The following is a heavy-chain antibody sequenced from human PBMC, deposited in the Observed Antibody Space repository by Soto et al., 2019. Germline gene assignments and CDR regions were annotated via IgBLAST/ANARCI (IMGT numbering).Heavy chain of an antibody. CDR3: AGHGTAARKYYYYYMDV. J-gene: IGHJ6*03. V-gene: IGHV4-59*08. D-gene: IGHD6-6*01. CDR2: IYYSGST. Sequence: SETLSLTCTVSGGSISSYYWSWIRQPPGKGLEWIGYIYYSGSTNYNPSLKSRVTISVDTSKNQFSLKLSSVTAADTAVYYCAGHGTAARKYYYYYMDVWGKGTTVTVSS. CDR1: GGSISSYY.